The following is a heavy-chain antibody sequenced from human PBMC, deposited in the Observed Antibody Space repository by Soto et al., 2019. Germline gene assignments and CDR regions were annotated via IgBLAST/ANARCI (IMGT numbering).Heavy chain of an antibody. V-gene: IGHV3-15*07. Sequence: GGALRLSCAASGFTFNNAWMKLGRPAPGEGVGWGGRIKSKTYGGTTDYAAPLKGRITISKDDSKNTLYLKMNSLKTEDTAVYYFPTAHMAGPGFAFNMWGQGTMFTVSS. CDR1: GFTFNNAW. J-gene: IGHJ3*02. CDR3: PTAHMAGPGFAFNM. CDR2: IKSKTYGGTT. D-gene: IGHD2-21*01.